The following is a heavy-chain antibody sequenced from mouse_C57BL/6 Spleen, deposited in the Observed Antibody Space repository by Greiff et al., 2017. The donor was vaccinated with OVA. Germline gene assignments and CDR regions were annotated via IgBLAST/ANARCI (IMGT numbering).Heavy chain of an antibody. CDR2: IYPGSGST. D-gene: IGHD2-12*01. Sequence: QVQLQQPGAELVKPGASVKMSCKASGYTFTSYWITWVKQRPGQGLEWIGDIYPGSGSTNYNEKFKSKATLTVDTSSSTAYMQLSSLTSEDSAVYYCARRIRPCWYFDVWGTGTTVTVSS. J-gene: IGHJ1*03. CDR1: GYTFTSYW. CDR3: ARRIRPCWYFDV. V-gene: IGHV1-55*01.